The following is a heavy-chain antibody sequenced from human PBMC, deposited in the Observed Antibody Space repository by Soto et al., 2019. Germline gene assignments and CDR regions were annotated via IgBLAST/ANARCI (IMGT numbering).Heavy chain of an antibody. Sequence: EVQLVESGGGLVQPGGSLRLSCAASGFTFSSYWMSWVRQAPGKGLEWVANIKQDGSEKYYVDSVKGRFTISRDNAKNSLYLQMNSLRAEDTAVYYCAREGYVVHNWYFDLWGRGTLVTVSS. CDR1: GFTFSSYW. V-gene: IGHV3-7*01. CDR2: IKQDGSEK. D-gene: IGHD2-21*01. CDR3: AREGYVVHNWYFDL. J-gene: IGHJ2*01.